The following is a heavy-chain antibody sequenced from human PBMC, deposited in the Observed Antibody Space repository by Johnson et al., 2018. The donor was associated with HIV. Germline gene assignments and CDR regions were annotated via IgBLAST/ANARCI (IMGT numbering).Heavy chain of an antibody. D-gene: IGHD3-16*01. J-gene: IGHJ3*01. CDR2: ISSSGETR. CDR3: AREISRYYYDYAAFDV. Sequence: QVQLVESGGGLVKPRGSLRLSCAASGFSFGDYYMSWIRQSPGKGLEWFAYISSSGETRYYADSVKGRFTLSRDNAKNSLFLQMNSLRADDTALYYCAREISRYYYDYAAFDVWGQGTMVTVSS. CDR1: GFSFGDYY. V-gene: IGHV3-11*01.